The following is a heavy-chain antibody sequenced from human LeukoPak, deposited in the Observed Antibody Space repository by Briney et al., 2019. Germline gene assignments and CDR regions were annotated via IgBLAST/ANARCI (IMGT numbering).Heavy chain of an antibody. D-gene: IGHD7-27*01. CDR1: GFTFSSYS. V-gene: IGHV3-21*01. CDR3: ARDLTRDHWFDP. CDR2: ISRSTSYI. J-gene: IGHJ5*02. Sequence: PGGSLRLSCAASGFTFSSYSMNWVRQAPGKGLEWVSSISRSTSYIYYADSVKGRFTISRDNANNSLCLQMNSLRAEDTAVYYCARDLTRDHWFDPWGQGTLVTVSS.